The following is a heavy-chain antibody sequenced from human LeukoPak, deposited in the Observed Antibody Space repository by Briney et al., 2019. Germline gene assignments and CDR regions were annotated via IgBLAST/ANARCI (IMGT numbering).Heavy chain of an antibody. J-gene: IGHJ5*02. CDR3: ATAPRYSSSWPNNWFDP. D-gene: IGHD6-13*01. CDR1: GGTFSSYV. V-gene: IGHV1-69*13. Sequence: SVKVSCKASGGTFSSYVISWVRQAPGQGLEWMGGTIPIFGTTNYAQKFQGRVTITADESTSAAYMEVSSLTSEDTAVYYCATAPRYSSSWPNNWFDPWGQGTLVTVSS. CDR2: TIPIFGTT.